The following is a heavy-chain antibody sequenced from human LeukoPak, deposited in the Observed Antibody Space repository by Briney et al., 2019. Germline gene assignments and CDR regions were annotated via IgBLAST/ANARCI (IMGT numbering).Heavy chain of an antibody. V-gene: IGHV3-23*01. CDR2: ISGSGGST. CDR1: GFTFSSYA. D-gene: IGHD3-22*01. J-gene: IGHJ4*02. CDR3: AKSRPYCYDSSGYSSYYFDY. Sequence: GGSLRLSCAASGFTFSSYAMSWVRQAPGKGLEWVSAISGSGGSTYYADSVKGRFTISRDNSKNTLYLQMNSLRAEDTAVYYCAKSRPYCYDSSGYSSYYFDYWGQGTLVTVSS.